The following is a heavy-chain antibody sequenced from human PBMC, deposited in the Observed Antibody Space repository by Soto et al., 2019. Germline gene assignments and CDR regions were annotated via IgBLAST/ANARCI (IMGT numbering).Heavy chain of an antibody. Sequence: QVQLVQSGAEVKKPGSSVKVSCKASGGTLTRFINYPIDWVRQAPRQGLEWMGGIVPNIGTVNYAQKFQGRVTITADKSTGTVFMELNSLRSEDTALDFCARRVTGGFLRYFDNWGQGTLVTVSS. V-gene: IGHV1-69*06. J-gene: IGHJ4*02. CDR3: ARRVTGGFLRYFDN. D-gene: IGHD2-8*02. CDR1: GGTLTRFINYP. CDR2: IVPNIGTV.